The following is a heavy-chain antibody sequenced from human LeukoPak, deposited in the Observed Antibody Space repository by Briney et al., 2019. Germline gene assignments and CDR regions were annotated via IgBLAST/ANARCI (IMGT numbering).Heavy chain of an antibody. CDR1: GFTFSSYG. D-gene: IGHD5-12*01. V-gene: IGHV3-30*18. CDR3: AKDSGSSGYDSFDY. CDR2: ISYDGSNK. Sequence: GRSLRLSCAASGFTFSSYGMHWVRQAPGKGLEWVAVISYDGSNKYYADSVKGRFTISRDNSKNTLYLQMNSLRAEDTAVYYCAKDSGSSGYDSFDYWGQGTLVTVSS. J-gene: IGHJ4*02.